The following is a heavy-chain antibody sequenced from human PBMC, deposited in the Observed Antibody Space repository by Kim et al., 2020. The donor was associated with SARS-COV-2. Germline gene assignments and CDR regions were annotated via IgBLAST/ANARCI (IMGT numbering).Heavy chain of an antibody. J-gene: IGHJ5*02. V-gene: IGHV1-18*01. D-gene: IGHD3-22*01. CDR3: ARERYYDRSGPDLDL. CDR1: GYTFTSYG. CDR2: ISAYNGTT. Sequence: ASVKVSCKASGYTFTSYGISWVRQAPGQGLEWMGWISAYNGTTNYAQKLQGRVTMTTDTSTSTAYMELRSLKSDDPAVYYCARERYYDRSGPDLDLWGQGTLVTVSS.